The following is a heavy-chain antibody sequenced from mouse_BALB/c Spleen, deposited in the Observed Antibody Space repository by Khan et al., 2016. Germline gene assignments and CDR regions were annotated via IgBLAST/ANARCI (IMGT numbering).Heavy chain of an antibody. CDR3: ASGVRCNAMDY. D-gene: IGHD2-14*01. J-gene: IGHJ4*01. V-gene: IGHV9-4*02. CDR2: INTYSGVP. Sequence: QIQLVQSGPELKKPGETVRISCKASGYTFTTAGMQWVQKMPGKGLKWMGWINTYSGVPKYAEDFKGRFAFSLETSASTAYLQISNLKNEDTARYCCASGVRCNAMDYWGQETTIPVSS. CDR1: GYTFTTAG.